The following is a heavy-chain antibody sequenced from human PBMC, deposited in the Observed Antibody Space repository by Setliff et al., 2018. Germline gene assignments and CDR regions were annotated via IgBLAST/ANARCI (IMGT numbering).Heavy chain of an antibody. Sequence: PSETLSLTCAVSGYSIRSGNYWGWFRQPPGKGLEWIGSISNSGSAYYNPSLKSRVTISLDTSENQFSLKLSSVAATDTAVYYCARQICSGGDCSPTSVHYWGQGALVTVSS. J-gene: IGHJ4*02. CDR1: GYSIRSGNY. D-gene: IGHD2-21*02. CDR2: ISNSGSA. CDR3: ARQICSGGDCSPTSVHY. V-gene: IGHV4-38-2*01.